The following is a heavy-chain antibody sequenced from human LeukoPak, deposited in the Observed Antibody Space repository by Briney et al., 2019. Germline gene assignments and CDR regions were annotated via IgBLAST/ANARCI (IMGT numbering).Heavy chain of an antibody. CDR2: IYYSGST. CDR1: GGSISSSSYY. Sequence: PSETLSLTCTVSGGSISSSSYYWGWIRQPPGKGLEWIGSIYYSGSTYYNPSLKSRVTISVDTSKNQFSLKLSSVTAADTAVYYCARVSDYYDSSGPRGRSGAFDIWGQGTMVTVSS. V-gene: IGHV4-39*07. J-gene: IGHJ3*02. CDR3: ARVSDYYDSSGPRGRSGAFDI. D-gene: IGHD3-22*01.